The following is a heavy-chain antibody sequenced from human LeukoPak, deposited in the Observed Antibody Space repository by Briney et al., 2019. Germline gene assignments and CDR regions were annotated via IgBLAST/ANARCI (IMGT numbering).Heavy chain of an antibody. CDR3: AREGSLSSSDAFDI. J-gene: IGHJ3*02. V-gene: IGHV3-13*01. Sequence: GSLRLSRAASGFTFSNYEMHWVRLVLGKGLEWVSAIGIAGNTFYAGSVKGRFTISRENAKNSFHLQMNSLGAGDTAVYYCAREGSLSSSDAFDIWGQGTMVTVSS. D-gene: IGHD6-6*01. CDR2: IGIAGNT. CDR1: GFTFSNYE.